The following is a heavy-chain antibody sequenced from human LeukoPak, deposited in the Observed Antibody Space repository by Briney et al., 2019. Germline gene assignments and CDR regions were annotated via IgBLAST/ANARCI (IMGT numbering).Heavy chain of an antibody. CDR2: IWYDGSIK. J-gene: IGHJ4*02. D-gene: IGHD6-13*01. CDR1: GFTFNTYG. Sequence: GGSLRLSCAASGFTFNTYGMHWVRQAPGKGLEWVAVIWYDGSIKDYADSVKGRFTISRDNSKNTMYLQMNSLRAEDTAVYYCARGQQLVKTDWGQGTLVTVSS. V-gene: IGHV3-33*01. CDR3: ARGQQLVKTD.